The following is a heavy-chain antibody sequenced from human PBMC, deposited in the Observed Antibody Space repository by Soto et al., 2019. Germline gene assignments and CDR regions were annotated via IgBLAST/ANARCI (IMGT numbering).Heavy chain of an antibody. Sequence: QVQLVQSGAEVKKPGSSVKVSCKASGGTFSSYAISWVRQAPGQGLEWMGGIIPIFGTSNYAQKFQGRVTITADESTSTAYMELSSLRSEDTAVYYCARSHEGYYGSETLYYFDYWGQGTLVTVSS. V-gene: IGHV1-69*01. J-gene: IGHJ4*02. D-gene: IGHD3-10*01. CDR1: GGTFSSYA. CDR2: IIPIFGTS. CDR3: ARSHEGYYGSETLYYFDY.